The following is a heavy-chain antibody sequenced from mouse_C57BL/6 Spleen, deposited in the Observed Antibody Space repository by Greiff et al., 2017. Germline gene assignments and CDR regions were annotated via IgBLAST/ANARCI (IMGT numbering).Heavy chain of an antibody. CDR1: GFTFSSYA. CDR2: ISSGGDYI. Sequence: EVKLMESGEGLVKPGGSLTLSCAASGFTFSSYAMSWVRQTPEKRLEWVAYISSGGDYIYYADTVKGRFTISRDNARNTLYLQRSSLKAEDTAMYYCTRALRAMDYWGQGTSVTVSS. CDR3: TRALRAMDY. V-gene: IGHV5-9-1*02. J-gene: IGHJ4*01. D-gene: IGHD2-12*01.